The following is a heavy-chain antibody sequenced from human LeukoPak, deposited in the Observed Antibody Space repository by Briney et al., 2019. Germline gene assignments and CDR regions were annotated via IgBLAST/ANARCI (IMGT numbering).Heavy chain of an antibody. Sequence: PSETLSLTCSVSGDSISSSNCWSWVRQSPGKGLDWIGEICHSGSTNYNPSLKTRVAISMDKSKNQFSLKLTSVTAADTAVYYCATPKGYYYGSGPGYFNYWGQGTLVTVSS. CDR1: GDSISSSNC. CDR3: ATPKGYYYGSGPGYFNY. CDR2: ICHSGST. D-gene: IGHD3-10*01. V-gene: IGHV4-4*02. J-gene: IGHJ4*02.